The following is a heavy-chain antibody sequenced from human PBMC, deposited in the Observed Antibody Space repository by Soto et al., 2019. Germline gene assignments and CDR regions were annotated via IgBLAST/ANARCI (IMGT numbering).Heavy chain of an antibody. J-gene: IGHJ4*02. V-gene: IGHV1-46*01. Sequence: QVQLVQSGAEVKRPGASVKVSCKASGYTFTTYYMHWVRQAPGQGLEWLGIINPNGGSTTYAQKFWGIVTMTRDTSTSKVYLEVSSRRSEDTAVYYCARAGYCSGGTCFHGNCDYWGQGTLVTVSA. CDR2: INPNGGST. CDR3: ARAGYCSGGTCFHGNCDY. CDR1: GYTFTTYY. D-gene: IGHD2-15*01.